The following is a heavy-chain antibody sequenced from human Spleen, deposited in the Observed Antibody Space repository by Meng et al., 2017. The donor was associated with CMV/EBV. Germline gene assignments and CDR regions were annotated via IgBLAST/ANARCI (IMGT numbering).Heavy chain of an antibody. J-gene: IGHJ5*02. Sequence: QGELQESVPGLVKPSETLSLTCTVPGGSISSYSWSWIRQPAGKGLEWIGRIYTSGSTNYNPSLKSRVTMSVDTSKNQFSLKLSSVTAADTAVYYCARGITMVRGVLDWFDPWGQGTLVTVSS. V-gene: IGHV4-4*07. CDR1: GGSISSYS. CDR2: IYTSGST. D-gene: IGHD3-10*01. CDR3: ARGITMVRGVLDWFDP.